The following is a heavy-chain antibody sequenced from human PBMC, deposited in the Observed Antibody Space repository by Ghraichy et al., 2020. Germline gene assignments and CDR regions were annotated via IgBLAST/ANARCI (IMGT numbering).Heavy chain of an antibody. Sequence: SETLSLTCAVYGGSFSGYYWSWIRQPPGKGLEWIGEINHSGSTNYNPSLKSRVTISVDTSKNQFSLKLSSVTAADTAVYYCARGGRRQWSAGPYPAGYGMDVWGQGTTVTVSS. D-gene: IGHD6-19*01. CDR3: ARGGRRQWSAGPYPAGYGMDV. J-gene: IGHJ6*02. CDR2: INHSGST. V-gene: IGHV4-34*01. CDR1: GGSFSGYY.